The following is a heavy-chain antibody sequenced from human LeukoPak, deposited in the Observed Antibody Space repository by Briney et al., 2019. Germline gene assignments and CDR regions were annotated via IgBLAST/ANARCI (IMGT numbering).Heavy chain of an antibody. D-gene: IGHD3-10*01. Sequence: PSETLSLTCSVSGGSINSHYWSWIRQPPGKRLEWIGYIFNTGNTNYNPSLASRVTMSVDTSRAQFFLRLSPVTAADTALYYCASRPADTTWYGVFDYWSQGTLVTVSS. CDR2: IFNTGNT. V-gene: IGHV4-59*11. J-gene: IGHJ4*02. CDR3: ASRPADTTWYGVFDY. CDR1: GGSINSHY.